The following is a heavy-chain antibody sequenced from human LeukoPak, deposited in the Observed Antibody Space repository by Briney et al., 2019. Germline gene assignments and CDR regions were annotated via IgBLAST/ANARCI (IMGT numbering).Heavy chain of an antibody. CDR3: ARALRYYDSSGYSNQLLFDY. Sequence: SETLSLTCTVSGGSISSGGSYWSWIRQHPGKGLEWIGYIYYSGSTYYNPSLKSRVTISVDTSKNQFSLKLSSVTAADTAVYYCARALRYYDSSGYSNQLLFDYWGQGTLVTVSS. CDR1: GGSISSGGSY. V-gene: IGHV4-31*03. D-gene: IGHD3-22*01. J-gene: IGHJ4*02. CDR2: IYYSGST.